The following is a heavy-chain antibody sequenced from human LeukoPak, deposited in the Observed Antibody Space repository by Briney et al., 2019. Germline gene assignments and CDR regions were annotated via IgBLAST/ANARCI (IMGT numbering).Heavy chain of an antibody. CDR2: IIPIFGTA. CDR1: GGTFSSYA. J-gene: IGHJ4*02. D-gene: IGHD3-9*01. Sequence: SVKVSCKASGGTFSSYAISRVRQAPGQGLEWMGGIIPIFGTANYAQKFQGRVTITADESTSTAYMELSSLRSEDTAVYYCARGGAYYDILTGYPAIPYFDYWGQGTLVTVSS. CDR3: ARGGAYYDILTGYPAIPYFDY. V-gene: IGHV1-69*13.